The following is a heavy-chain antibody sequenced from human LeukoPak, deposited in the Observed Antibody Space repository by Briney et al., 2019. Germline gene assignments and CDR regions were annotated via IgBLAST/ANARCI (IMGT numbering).Heavy chain of an antibody. D-gene: IGHD2-15*01. Sequence: GRSLRLSCAASGFTFSSYGMHWVRQAPGKGLEWVAAISYDGSNKYYADSVKGRFTISRDNSKNTLYLQMNSLRAEDTAVYYCAKDGVDCSGGSCYYFDYWGQGTLVTVSS. CDR3: AKDGVDCSGGSCYYFDY. J-gene: IGHJ4*02. CDR2: ISYDGSNK. V-gene: IGHV3-30*18. CDR1: GFTFSSYG.